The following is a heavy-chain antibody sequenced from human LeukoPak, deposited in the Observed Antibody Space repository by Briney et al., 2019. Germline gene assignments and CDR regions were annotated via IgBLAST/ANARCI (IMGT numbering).Heavy chain of an antibody. CDR2: IKQDGSEQ. CDR1: GFTFSNYW. J-gene: IGHJ4*02. D-gene: IGHD3-10*01. CDR3: ARDDGSGSYYDSY. Sequence: GGSLRLSCAASGFTFSNYWMSWVRQAPGKGLEWVANIKQDGSEQYYVDSVKGRFTISRDNAKNSLFLQMNSLRAEDTAVYYCARDDGSGSYYDSYWGQGTLVTVSS. V-gene: IGHV3-7*01.